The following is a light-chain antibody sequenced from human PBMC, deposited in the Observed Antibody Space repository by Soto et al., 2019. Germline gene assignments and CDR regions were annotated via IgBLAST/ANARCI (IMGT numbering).Light chain of an antibody. CDR1: SSDVGGYT. J-gene: IGLJ1*01. Sequence: QSVLTQPPSASVAPGQSVTISCTGTSSDVGGYTVSWYQHHPGKAPKVMIYEVTKRPSGVPDRFSGSKSGNTASLTVSGLQAEDEADYYCASSAGNFYVFGTGTKVTVL. CDR3: ASSAGNFYV. CDR2: EVT. V-gene: IGLV2-8*01.